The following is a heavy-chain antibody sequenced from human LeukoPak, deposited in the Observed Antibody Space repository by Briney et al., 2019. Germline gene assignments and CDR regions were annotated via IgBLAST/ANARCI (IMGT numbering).Heavy chain of an antibody. D-gene: IGHD1-26*01. CDR3: AGYSGRYPYYMDV. V-gene: IGHV3-66*01. CDR2: MYTLGNT. Sequence: PGGSLRLSCAASGFIISSNYMTWVRKDPGKGLEWVSVMYTLGNTYYADSVRGRFTISRDNSKNTLYLQMNSLRAEDTAVYYCAGYSGRYPYYMDVWGKGTTVTISS. J-gene: IGHJ6*03. CDR1: GFIISSNY.